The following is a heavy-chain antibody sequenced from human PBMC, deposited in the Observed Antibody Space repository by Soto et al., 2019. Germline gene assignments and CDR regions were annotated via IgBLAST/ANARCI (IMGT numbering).Heavy chain of an antibody. CDR3: ARASRGFLESWADY. CDR1: GFTFSRYW. CDR2: INEDGSEK. V-gene: IGHV3-7*03. D-gene: IGHD3-3*01. Sequence: EVQLVESGGGLVQPGGSLRLSCAASGFTFSRYWMHWVRQAPGKGLEWVANINEDGSEKYYVDSVKGRFTISRDNAKNSLYLQMDSLRAEATAVYYCARASRGFLESWADYWGQGTLVTVSS. J-gene: IGHJ4*02.